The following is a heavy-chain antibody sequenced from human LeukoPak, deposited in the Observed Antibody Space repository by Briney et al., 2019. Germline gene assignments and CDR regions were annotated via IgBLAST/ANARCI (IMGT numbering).Heavy chain of an antibody. V-gene: IGHV1-46*01. D-gene: IGHD2-2*01. CDR2: INPSGGST. Sequence: ASVKVSCKAPGYTFTSYYMHWVRQAPGQGLEWMGIINPSGGSTSYAQKFQGRVTMTRDMSTSTVYMELSSLRSEDTAVYYCAREGGGCSCTRWYRAACSGFDYWGQGTLVTVSS. CDR1: GYTFTSYY. CDR3: AREGGGCSCTRWYRAACSGFDY. J-gene: IGHJ4*02.